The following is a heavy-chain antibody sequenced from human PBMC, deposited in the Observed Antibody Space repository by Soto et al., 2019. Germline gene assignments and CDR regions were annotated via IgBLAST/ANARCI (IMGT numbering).Heavy chain of an antibody. Sequence: GGSLRLSCAASGFTFSSYEMNWVRQAPGKGLEWVSYISSSGSTIYYADSVKGRFTISRDNAKNSLYLQMNSLRAEDTAVYYCARDYASGVAGPIRYGMDVWGQGTTVTVSS. D-gene: IGHD6-19*01. CDR3: ARDYASGVAGPIRYGMDV. J-gene: IGHJ6*02. CDR2: ISSSGSTI. CDR1: GFTFSSYE. V-gene: IGHV3-48*03.